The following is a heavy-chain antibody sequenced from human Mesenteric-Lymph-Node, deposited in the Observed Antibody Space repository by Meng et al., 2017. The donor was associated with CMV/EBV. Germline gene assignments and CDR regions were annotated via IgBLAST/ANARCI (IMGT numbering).Heavy chain of an antibody. J-gene: IGHJ5*02. CDR2: ISSSGSTI. D-gene: IGHD2-21*01. CDR3: AREYCGGDCYRGGNWFDP. V-gene: IGHV3-11*01. Sequence: GESLKISCAASGFTVGTNYMSWIRQAPGKGLEWVSYISSSGSTIYYADSVKGRFTISRDNAKNSLDLQMNSLRAEDTAVYYCAREYCGGDCYRGGNWFDPWGQGTLVTVSS. CDR1: GFTVGTNY.